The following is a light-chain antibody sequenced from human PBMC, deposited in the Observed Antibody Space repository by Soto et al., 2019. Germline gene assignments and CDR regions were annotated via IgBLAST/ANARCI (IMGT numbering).Light chain of an antibody. J-gene: IGLJ2*01. Sequence: QLVLTQSPSASASLGTSVKFPCTLSSGHSSYAIAWHQQQPEKGPRYLMKVNSDGSHSKGDGIPDRFSGSSSGAERYLTISSLQSEDEADYYCQTWGTGIVVFGGGTKLTVL. CDR2: VNSDGSH. CDR1: SGHSSYA. V-gene: IGLV4-69*01. CDR3: QTWGTGIVV.